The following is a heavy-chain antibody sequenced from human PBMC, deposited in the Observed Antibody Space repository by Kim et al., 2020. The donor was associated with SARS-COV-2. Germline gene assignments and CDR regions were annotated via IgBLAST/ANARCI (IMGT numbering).Heavy chain of an antibody. V-gene: IGHV3-9*01. CDR2: ISRDGGGI. J-gene: IGHJ6*04. CDR1: GFTFHDYA. Sequence: GGSLRLSCAASGFTFHDYAMNWVRQAPGKGLEWVSAISRDGGGIDYADSVKGRFTISRDNTRNSLYLQMESLSIGDTALYFCTRASPLTGGYPYYFAMDAGGEGATATLPS. D-gene: IGHD1-26*01. CDR3: TRASPLTGGYPYYFAMDA.